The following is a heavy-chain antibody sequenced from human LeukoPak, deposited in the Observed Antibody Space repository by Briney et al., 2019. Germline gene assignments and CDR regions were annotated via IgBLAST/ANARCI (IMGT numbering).Heavy chain of an antibody. Sequence: SETLSLTCALYGGSFSSYSWSWTWIRQTPEKGLEWIGEIIEKGNANYNPSLKSRVTIDQDTSKNQFSLKLTSMTAADTAMYYCARGYYPPRWYFDLWGRGTLVTVSS. CDR1: GGSFSSYS. CDR3: ARGYYPPRWYFDL. CDR2: IIEKGNA. J-gene: IGHJ2*01. V-gene: IGHV4-34*01. D-gene: IGHD3-10*01.